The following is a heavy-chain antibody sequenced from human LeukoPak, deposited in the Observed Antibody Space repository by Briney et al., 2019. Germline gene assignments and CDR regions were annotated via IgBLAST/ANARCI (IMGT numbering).Heavy chain of an antibody. J-gene: IGHJ3*02. D-gene: IGHD3-16*02. Sequence: SETLSLTCTVSGGSISSGSYYWSWIRQPAGKGLEWIGRIYTSGSTNYNPSLKSRVTISVDTSKNRFSLKLSSVTAADTAVYYCARWSEPPRRSFTRVTLGTYRIAFDIWGQGTMVTVSS. CDR3: ARWSEPPRRSFTRVTLGTYRIAFDI. CDR2: IYTSGST. V-gene: IGHV4-61*02. CDR1: GGSISSGSYY.